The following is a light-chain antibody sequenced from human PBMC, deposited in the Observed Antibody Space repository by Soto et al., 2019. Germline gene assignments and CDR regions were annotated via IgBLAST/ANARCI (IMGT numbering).Light chain of an antibody. Sequence: DIKMTPSACTRVASLGDRDPSTCRASQTISNWLAWYQQKPGKAPKLLIYDASSLASGVPSRFSGSGSGTEFTLTISRLQPDDFATYYCQQYNSYWRTFGQGTKVDIK. CDR3: QQYNSYWRT. CDR1: QTISNW. CDR2: DAS. V-gene: IGKV1-5*01. J-gene: IGKJ1*01.